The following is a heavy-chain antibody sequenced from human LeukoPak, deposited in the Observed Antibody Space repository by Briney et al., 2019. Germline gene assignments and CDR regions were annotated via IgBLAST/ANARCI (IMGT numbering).Heavy chain of an antibody. CDR1: GFTFSRYW. CDR2: FSGSGGST. V-gene: IGHV3-23*01. J-gene: IGHJ4*02. Sequence: PGGSLRLSCAASGFTFSRYWMSWVRQAPGKGLGWVSDFSGSGGSTYYADSVKGRFTISRDNSKNTLYLQMNSLRAEDTAVYYCAKDGYSSGWYDYWGQGTLVTVSS. CDR3: AKDGYSSGWYDY. D-gene: IGHD6-19*01.